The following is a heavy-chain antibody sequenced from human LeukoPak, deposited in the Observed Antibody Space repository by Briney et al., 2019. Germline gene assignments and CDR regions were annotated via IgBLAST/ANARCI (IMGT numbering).Heavy chain of an antibody. CDR2: LHYSGTP. V-gene: IGHV4-39*01. CDR3: SRSDDSYKQGNF. Sequence: SETLSLTCTVSDDSISTNSYYWTWIRQPPGKGLEWVASLHYSGTPYYSPSLSSRISIFVDTSKRQFSLQVRSVTASDTAMYYCSRSDDSYKQGNFWGQGTLVTVSP. J-gene: IGHJ4*02. CDR1: DDSISTNSYY. D-gene: IGHD5-24*01.